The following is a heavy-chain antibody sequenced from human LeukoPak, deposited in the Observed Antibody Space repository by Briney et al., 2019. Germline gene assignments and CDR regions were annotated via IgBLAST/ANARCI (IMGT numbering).Heavy chain of an antibody. CDR1: VGSVSGYF. V-gene: IGHV4-59*08. Sequence: SETLSLTCTVSVGSVSGYFWSWIRQPAGQGLEWIGCIYYSGTTDYNPSLRSRVTLSVDTSKNQFSLKLTSVTAADTAVYFCARHVPTPYYGTSGPFDYWGQGTLVTVS. CDR2: IYYSGTT. CDR3: ARHVPTPYYGTSGPFDY. J-gene: IGHJ4*02. D-gene: IGHD3-22*01.